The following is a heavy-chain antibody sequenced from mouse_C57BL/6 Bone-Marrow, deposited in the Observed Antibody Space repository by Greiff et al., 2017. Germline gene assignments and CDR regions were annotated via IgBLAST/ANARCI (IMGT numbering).Heavy chain of an antibody. J-gene: IGHJ1*03. CDR1: GYTFTSYW. CDR3: ARLRWYYGPDLYFDV. Sequence: QVQLQQSGAELAKPGASVKLSCKASGYTFTSYWMHWVKQRPGQGLEWIGYINPSSGYTKYNQKFKDKATLTADKSSSTAYLQLSRLTYEDSAVYYCARLRWYYGPDLYFDVWGTGTTVTVSS. D-gene: IGHD1-2*01. V-gene: IGHV1-7*01. CDR2: INPSSGYT.